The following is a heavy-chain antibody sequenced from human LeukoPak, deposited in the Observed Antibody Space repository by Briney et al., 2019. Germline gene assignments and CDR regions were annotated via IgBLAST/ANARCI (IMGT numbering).Heavy chain of an antibody. J-gene: IGHJ4*02. Sequence: SETLSLTCTVSGGSISSYYWSWIRQPAGKGLEWIGRIYTSGSTNYNPSLKSRVTMSVDTSKNQFSLKLSSVTAADTAVYYCARDFTCGGDCYRFDYWGQGTLVTVPS. CDR3: ARDFTCGGDCYRFDY. D-gene: IGHD2-21*02. V-gene: IGHV4-4*07. CDR2: IYTSGST. CDR1: GGSISSYY.